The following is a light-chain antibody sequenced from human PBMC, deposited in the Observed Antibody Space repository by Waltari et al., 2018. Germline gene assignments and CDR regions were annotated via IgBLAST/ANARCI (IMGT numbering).Light chain of an antibody. CDR1: SSNIGSNY. V-gene: IGLV1-47*01. CDR3: ATWDDSLSGWV. Sequence: QSVLTQPPSASGTPGQRVTISCSGLSSNIGSNYVYWYQQLPGTAPKLLIYRHNQRPSGVPGRFSGSKSGTSASLAISGLRSEDEADYYCATWDDSLSGWVFGGGTKLTVL. CDR2: RHN. J-gene: IGLJ3*02.